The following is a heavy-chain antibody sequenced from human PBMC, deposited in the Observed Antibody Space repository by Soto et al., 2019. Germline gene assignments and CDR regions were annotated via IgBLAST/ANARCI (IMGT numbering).Heavy chain of an antibody. Sequence: QVQLQQWGAGLLKPSETLSLTCAVYGGSFSGYYWSWIRQPPGKGLEWIGEINHSGSTNYNPSLKGRVTSSVDPSKNQFSLKLSPVTAADTAVYYCARERVVVVGATQPAAEYFQHWGQGTLVTVSS. CDR3: ARERVVVVGATQPAAEYFQH. CDR2: INHSGST. D-gene: IGHD2-15*01. CDR1: GGSFSGYY. J-gene: IGHJ1*01. V-gene: IGHV4-34*01.